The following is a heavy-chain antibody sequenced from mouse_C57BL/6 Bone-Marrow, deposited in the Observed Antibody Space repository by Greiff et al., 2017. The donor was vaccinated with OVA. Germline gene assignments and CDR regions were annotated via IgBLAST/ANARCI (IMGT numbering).Heavy chain of an antibody. V-gene: IGHV1-5*01. CDR1: GYTFTSYW. Sequence: EVQLVESGTVLARPGASVKMSCKTSGYTFTSYWMHWVKQRPGQGLEWIGAIYPGNSDTSYNQKVKGKAKLTAVTSASTAYMELSSLTNEDSAVYYCKFITTVVDAMDYWGQGTSVTVSS. CDR2: IYPGNSDT. D-gene: IGHD1-1*01. J-gene: IGHJ4*01. CDR3: KFITTVVDAMDY.